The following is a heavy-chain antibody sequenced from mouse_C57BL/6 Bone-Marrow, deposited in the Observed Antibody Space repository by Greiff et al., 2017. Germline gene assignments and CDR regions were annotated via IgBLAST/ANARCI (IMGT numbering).Heavy chain of an antibody. CDR3: ARQSLYYGSIYAMDY. CDR2: IWSDGST. CDR1: GFSLTSYG. D-gene: IGHD1-1*01. Sequence: QVQLQQSGPGLVAPSQSLSITCTVSGFSLTSYGVHWVRQPPGKGLEWLVVIWSDGSTTYNSAPKSRLSISTDNSKSQVFLKMNSLQTDDTAMYYCARQSLYYGSIYAMDYWGPGTSVTVSS. J-gene: IGHJ4*01. V-gene: IGHV2-6-1*01.